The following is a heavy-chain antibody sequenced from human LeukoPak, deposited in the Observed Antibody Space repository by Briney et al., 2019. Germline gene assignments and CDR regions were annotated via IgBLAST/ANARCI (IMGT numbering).Heavy chain of an antibody. D-gene: IGHD3-22*01. CDR2: IYHSGST. Sequence: SETLSLTCTVSGGSISSSYSWGWIRQPPGKGLEWIGYIYHSGSTNYNPSLKSRVTISVDRSKNHLSLKLSSVTAADTAVYYCARDVYYYDSSHSRAFDIWGQGTMVTVSS. CDR3: ARDVYYYDSSHSRAFDI. V-gene: IGHV4-61*03. CDR1: GGSISSSYS. J-gene: IGHJ3*02.